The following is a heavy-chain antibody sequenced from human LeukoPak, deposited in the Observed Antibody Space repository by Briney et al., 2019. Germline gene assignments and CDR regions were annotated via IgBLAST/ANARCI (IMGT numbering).Heavy chain of an antibody. J-gene: IGHJ4*02. CDR2: IIPNSGGT. CDR3: ARAAMGGSGSYRVPY. V-gene: IGHV1-2*02. CDR1: GYTFTGYY. D-gene: IGHD3-10*01. Sequence: GASVKVSCKASGYTFTGYYMHWVRQAPGQGLEWMGWIIPNSGGTNYAQKFQGRVTMTRDTSISTAYMELSRLRSDDTAVYYCARAAMGGSGSYRVPYWGQGTLVTVSS.